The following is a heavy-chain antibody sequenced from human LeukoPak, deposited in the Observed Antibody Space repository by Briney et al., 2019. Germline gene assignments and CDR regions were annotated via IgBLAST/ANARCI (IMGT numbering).Heavy chain of an antibody. Sequence: GGSLRLSCAASGFTFSSYAMSWVRQAPGKGLEWVSVISGSGGTTYYADSVKGRFTISRDNSKNTLYLQMNSLRAEDTAVYYCARGWLIVGATIAFDIWGQGTMVTVSS. V-gene: IGHV3-23*01. J-gene: IGHJ3*02. CDR3: ARGWLIVGATIAFDI. CDR1: GFTFSSYA. D-gene: IGHD1-26*01. CDR2: ISGSGGTT.